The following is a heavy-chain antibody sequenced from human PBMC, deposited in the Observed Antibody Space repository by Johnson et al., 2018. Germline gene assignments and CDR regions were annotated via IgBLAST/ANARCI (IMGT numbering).Heavy chain of an antibody. CDR2: ISSSGSTI. J-gene: IGHJ6*03. CDR1: GFTFSDYY. V-gene: IGHV3-11*04. CDR3: ARYAGIAAAGTEDDYYYYMDV. Sequence: QLVESGGGLVKPGGSLRLSCAASGFTFSDYYMSWIRQAPGKGLEWVSYISSSGSTIYYADSVKGRFTISRDNAKNSLYLQMNSLRAEDTAVYYCARYAGIAAAGTEDDYYYYMDVWGKGTTVTGAS. D-gene: IGHD6-13*01.